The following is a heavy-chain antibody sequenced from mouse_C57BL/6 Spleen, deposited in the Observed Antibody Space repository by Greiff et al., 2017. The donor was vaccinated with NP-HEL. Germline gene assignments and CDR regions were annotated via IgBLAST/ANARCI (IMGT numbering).Heavy chain of an antibody. CDR1: GYTFTSYW. CDR3: ARKGMGTYYFDC. D-gene: IGHD2-3*01. Sequence: VQLQQPGAELVKPGASVKLSCKASGYTFTSYWMHWVKQRPGQGLEWIGMIHPYSGSNNYNEQFKSKATLTVDKSSSTAYMQLSSLTSEDSAVYYCARKGMGTYYFDCWGQGTTLTVSS. J-gene: IGHJ2*01. CDR2: IHPYSGSN. V-gene: IGHV1-64*01.